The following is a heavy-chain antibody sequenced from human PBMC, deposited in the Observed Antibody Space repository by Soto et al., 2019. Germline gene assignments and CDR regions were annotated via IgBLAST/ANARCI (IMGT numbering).Heavy chain of an antibody. V-gene: IGHV3-23*01. J-gene: IGHJ4*02. CDR3: AKDAAPYDFWSGYYKEGYIDY. CDR1: GFTFTSYS. CDR2: ISGSGGTT. Sequence: GGSLRLSCAASGFTFTSYSMSWVRQAPGKGLEWLSAISGSGGTTYYADSVKGRFTISRDNSKNTLYLQMNSLRAEDTAVYFCAKDAAPYDFWSGYYKEGYIDYWGQGTLVTVSS. D-gene: IGHD3-3*01.